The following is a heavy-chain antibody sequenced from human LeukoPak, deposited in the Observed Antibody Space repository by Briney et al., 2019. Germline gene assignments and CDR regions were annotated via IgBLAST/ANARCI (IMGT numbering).Heavy chain of an antibody. J-gene: IGHJ6*03. Sequence: GGSLRLSCAASGFTFSSYAMSWVRQAPGKGLEWVSAISGSGGSTYYADSVKGRFTISRDNSKNTLYLQMNSLRAEDTAVYYCARDHDFWSGYYEEYYYYYMDVWGKGTTVTVSS. V-gene: IGHV3-23*01. CDR1: GFTFSSYA. CDR2: ISGSGGST. CDR3: ARDHDFWSGYYEEYYYYYMDV. D-gene: IGHD3-3*01.